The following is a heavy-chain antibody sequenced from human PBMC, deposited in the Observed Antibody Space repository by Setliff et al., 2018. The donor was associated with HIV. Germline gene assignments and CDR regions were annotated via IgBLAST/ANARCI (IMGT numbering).Heavy chain of an antibody. Sequence: GGSLRLSCAASGFTFSTYAMSWVRQAPGKGLAWVSAISAGGGSTYYAYSVKGRFTISRDNSKNTLYLQMNSLRAEDTAVYYCAKDQAVVTPRYDAFDIWGQGIMVTVSS. CDR3: AKDQAVVTPRYDAFDI. CDR1: GFTFSTYA. V-gene: IGHV3-23*01. J-gene: IGHJ3*02. CDR2: ISAGGGST. D-gene: IGHD2-15*01.